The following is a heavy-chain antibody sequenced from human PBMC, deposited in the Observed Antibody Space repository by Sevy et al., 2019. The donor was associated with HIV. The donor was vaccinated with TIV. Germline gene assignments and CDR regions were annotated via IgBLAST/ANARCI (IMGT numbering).Heavy chain of an antibody. CDR3: ARDSDGSGHYYADFFDY. CDR1: GYTFTTYP. D-gene: IGHD3-22*01. Sequence: ASVKVSCKASGYTFTTYPIVWVRQAPGQGLEWMGWISTYSGETRDAQKFQGRATMTTDTSTSTAYLDLRSLRSDDTALYYCARDSDGSGHYYADFFDYWGQGTLVTVSS. J-gene: IGHJ4*02. V-gene: IGHV1-18*01. CDR2: ISTYSGET.